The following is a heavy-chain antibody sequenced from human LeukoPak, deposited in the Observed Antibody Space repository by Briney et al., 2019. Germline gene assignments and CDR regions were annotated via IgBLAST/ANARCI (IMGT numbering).Heavy chain of an antibody. CDR1: GGSLSGYY. J-gene: IGHJ4*02. Sequence: PSETLSLTCAVYGGSLSGYYWSWIRQPPGKGLEWVGEINHSGRTNYNPSLKSRVTISVDTSKNQFSLKLSSVTAADTAVYYCASEASYYYDSSPDYWGQGTLVTVSS. CDR2: INHSGRT. V-gene: IGHV4-34*01. CDR3: ASEASYYYDSSPDY. D-gene: IGHD3-22*01.